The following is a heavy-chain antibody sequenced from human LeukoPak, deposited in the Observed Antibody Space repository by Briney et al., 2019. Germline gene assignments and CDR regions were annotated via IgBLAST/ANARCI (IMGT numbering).Heavy chain of an antibody. CDR1: GGTFSSYA. J-gene: IGHJ6*02. CDR3: ARGMTTVVARYYYYGMDV. Sequence: SVKVSCKASGGTFSSYAISWVRQAPGQGLEWMGGIIPIFGTANYAQKFQGRVTITADESTSTAYMELSSLRSEDTAVYYCARGMTTVVARYYYYGMDVWGQGTTVTVSS. V-gene: IGHV1-69*13. CDR2: IIPIFGTA. D-gene: IGHD4-23*01.